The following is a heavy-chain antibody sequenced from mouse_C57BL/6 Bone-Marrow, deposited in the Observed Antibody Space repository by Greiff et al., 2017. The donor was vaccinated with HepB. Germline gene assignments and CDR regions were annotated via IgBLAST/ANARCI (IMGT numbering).Heavy chain of an antibody. CDR1: GYTFTSYW. CDR2: IDPSDSYT. Sequence: QVQLQQPGAELVRPGTSVKLSCKASGYTFTSYWMHWVQQRPGQGLEWIGLIDPSDSYTNYNQKFKGKATLTVDKSSSTAYRQRSSLTSEVSAVYYCARGTKGSSYSYWGQGTTLTVSS. J-gene: IGHJ2*01. CDR3: ARGTKGSSYSY. V-gene: IGHV1-59*01. D-gene: IGHD1-1*01.